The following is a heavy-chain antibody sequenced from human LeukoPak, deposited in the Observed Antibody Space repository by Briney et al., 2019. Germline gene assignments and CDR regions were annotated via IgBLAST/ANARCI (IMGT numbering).Heavy chain of an antibody. CDR2: MNPNSGNT. V-gene: IGHV1-8*01. D-gene: IGHD2-21*01. J-gene: IGHJ6*03. CDR1: GYTFTSYD. Sequence: ASVKVSCKASGYTFTSYDINWVRQATGQGLEWMGWMNPNSGNTGYAQKFQGRVTMTTDTSTSTAYMELRSLRSDDTAVYYCARVLIYCGGDCYFFVRTDYYYMDVWGKGTTVTVSS. CDR3: ARVLIYCGGDCYFFVRTDYYYMDV.